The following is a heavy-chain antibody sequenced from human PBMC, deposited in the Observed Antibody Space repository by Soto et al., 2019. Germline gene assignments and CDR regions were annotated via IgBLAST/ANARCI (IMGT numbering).Heavy chain of an antibody. D-gene: IGHD5-18*01. CDR3: ARGIQHRYGMDV. Sequence: GGSLRLSCAAAGFSFSNYWMHWVRQAPGKGLVWVSRINSDGSSTFYADSVRGRFTISRDNAKNTVFLQMNSLRGEDTAVYYCARGIQHRYGMDVWGQGTTVTVS. J-gene: IGHJ6*02. CDR2: INSDGSST. V-gene: IGHV3-74*01. CDR1: GFSFSNYW.